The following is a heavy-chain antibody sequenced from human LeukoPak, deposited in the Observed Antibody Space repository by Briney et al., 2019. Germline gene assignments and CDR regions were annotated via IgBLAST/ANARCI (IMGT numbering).Heavy chain of an antibody. CDR3: RADYYDSSGYADY. J-gene: IGHJ4*02. D-gene: IGHD3-22*01. CDR1: GGTFSSYA. Sequence: GSSVKVSCKASGGTFSSYAISWVRQAPGQGLEWMGRIIPILGIANYAQKFQGRVTITADKSTSTAYMELSSLRSEDTAVYYRRADYYDSSGYADYWGQGTLVTVSS. V-gene: IGHV1-69*04. CDR2: IIPILGIA.